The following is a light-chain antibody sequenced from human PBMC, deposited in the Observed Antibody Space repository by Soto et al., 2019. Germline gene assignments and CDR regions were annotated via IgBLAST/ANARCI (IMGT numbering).Light chain of an antibody. J-gene: IGKJ1*01. CDR2: LVS. CDR1: QSLLHSNGYNY. CDR3: MQALQTPRT. Sequence: DVLLTQSPLSLPVTPGEPASISCRSSQSLLHSNGYNYLDWYVQRPGQSPQLLIYLVSNRASGVPGRFSGSGSGTDFTLKISRVEAEDVGVYYCMQALQTPRTFGQGTKVEMK. V-gene: IGKV2-28*01.